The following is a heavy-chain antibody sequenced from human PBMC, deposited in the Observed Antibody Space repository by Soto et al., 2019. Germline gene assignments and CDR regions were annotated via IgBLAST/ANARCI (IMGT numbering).Heavy chain of an antibody. Sequence: SLTCAVYGGSFSGYYWSWIRQPPGNGLEWIGEINHSGSTNYNPSLKSRVTISVDTSKNQFSLKLSSVTAADTAVYYCARTVVDTAMVIWAFDYWGQGTLVTVSS. V-gene: IGHV4-34*09. D-gene: IGHD5-18*01. CDR1: GGSFSGYY. CDR3: ARTVVDTAMVIWAFDY. CDR2: INHSGST. J-gene: IGHJ4*01.